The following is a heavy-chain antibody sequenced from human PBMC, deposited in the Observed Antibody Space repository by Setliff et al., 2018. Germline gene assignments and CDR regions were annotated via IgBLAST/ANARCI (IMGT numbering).Heavy chain of an antibody. V-gene: IGHV3-73*01. CDR3: AITMTTGVDFFDY. J-gene: IGHJ4*02. Sequence: PGGSLRLSCAASGFTFSGSAVYWVRQASGRGLEWVGRIRSKADSYATVYAASVKARFTISRDDSKNTAYLQVNSLKTEDTAVYYCAITMTTGVDFFDYWGQGTLVTVSS. CDR2: IRSKADSYAT. CDR1: GFTFSGSA. D-gene: IGHD4-17*01.